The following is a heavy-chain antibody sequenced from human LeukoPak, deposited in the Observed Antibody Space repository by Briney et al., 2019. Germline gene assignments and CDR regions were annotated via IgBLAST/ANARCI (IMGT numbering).Heavy chain of an antibody. CDR2: NSGSGCRT. Sequence: PGGSLRLSCAASGFTFSNYAMSWVPEAPGKGLEWVTANSGSGCRTNYGNAVKGRFTIHKDNSKNTLYVEINRLRAEDPGVDYCGKAWSPVRGENCFDCWGQGAQVTVSS. D-gene: IGHD3-10*01. CDR1: GFTFSNYA. V-gene: IGHV3-23*01. CDR3: GKAWSPVRGENCFDC. J-gene: IGHJ4*02.